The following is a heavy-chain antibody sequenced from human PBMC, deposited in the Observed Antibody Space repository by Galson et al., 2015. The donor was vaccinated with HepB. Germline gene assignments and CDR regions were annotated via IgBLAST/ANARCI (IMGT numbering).Heavy chain of an antibody. D-gene: IGHD2-8*01. CDR2: TFYRSKWYN. V-gene: IGHV6-1*01. Sequence: CAISGDSVSSDTAAWNWIRQSPSRGLEWLGRTFYRSKWYNEYAVSVKSRITISPDTPKNQLSLQLNSVTPEDTAVYYCARVSKGFGYCTTTTCNAFNSWGQGTLVTVSS. CDR3: ARVSKGFGYCTTTTCNAFNS. CDR1: GDSVSSDTAA. J-gene: IGHJ4*02.